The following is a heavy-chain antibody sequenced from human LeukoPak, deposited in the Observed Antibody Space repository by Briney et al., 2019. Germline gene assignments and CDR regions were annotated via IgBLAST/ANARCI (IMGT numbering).Heavy chain of an antibody. CDR3: ARSLTYYYDSSSYYPPRY. V-gene: IGHV1-2*06. CDR2: INPNSGGT. Sequence: GASVKVSCKASGYTFTGYYMHWVRQAPGQGLEWMGRINPNSGGTNYAQTFQGRVTMTRDTSISTAYMELSRLRSDDTAVYYCARSLTYYYDSSSYYPPRYWGQGTLVTVSS. D-gene: IGHD3-22*01. CDR1: GYTFTGYY. J-gene: IGHJ4*02.